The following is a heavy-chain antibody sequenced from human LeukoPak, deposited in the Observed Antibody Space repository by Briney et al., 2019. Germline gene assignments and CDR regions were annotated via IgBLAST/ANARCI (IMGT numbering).Heavy chain of an antibody. Sequence: GASVKVSCKASGYTFTGYYMHWVRQAPGQWLEWMGRINPNSGGTNYAQKFQGRVTMTRDTSISTAYMELSRLRSDDTAVYYCARVPIPPPTGSRLTSGRYYFDYWGQGTLVTVSS. CDR1: GYTFTGYY. CDR2: INPNSGGT. V-gene: IGHV1-2*06. CDR3: ARVPIPPPTGSRLTSGRYYFDY. J-gene: IGHJ4*02. D-gene: IGHD1-26*01.